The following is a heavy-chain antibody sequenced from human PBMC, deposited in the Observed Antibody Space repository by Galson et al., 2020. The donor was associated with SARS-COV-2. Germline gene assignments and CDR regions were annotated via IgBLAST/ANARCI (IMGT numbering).Heavy chain of an antibody. Sequence: SETLSLTCTVSGDSISSYYWSWIRQPPGKGLEWIGYIYYSGSTNYNPSLKSRVTISVDTSKNQFSLKLSSVTAADTAVYYCARGNYYDSGSYYFPLDYWGQGTLVTVSS. CDR3: ARGNYYDSGSYYFPLDY. CDR1: GDSISSYY. J-gene: IGHJ4*02. CDR2: IYYSGST. V-gene: IGHV4-59*01. D-gene: IGHD3-10*01.